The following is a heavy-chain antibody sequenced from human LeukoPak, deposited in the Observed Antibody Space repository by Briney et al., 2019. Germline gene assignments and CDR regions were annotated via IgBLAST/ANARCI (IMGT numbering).Heavy chain of an antibody. V-gene: IGHV3-74*01. CDR3: ARGHDYGDYGAYYYYYGMDV. Sequence: GGSLRLSCAASGFTFSSHWMHWVRQAPGKGLVWVSRINSDGSSISYADSVKGRFTISRDNAKNSLYLQMNSLRAEDTAVYYCARGHDYGDYGAYYYYYGMDVWGQGTTVTVSS. J-gene: IGHJ6*02. D-gene: IGHD4-17*01. CDR1: GFTFSSHW. CDR2: INSDGSSI.